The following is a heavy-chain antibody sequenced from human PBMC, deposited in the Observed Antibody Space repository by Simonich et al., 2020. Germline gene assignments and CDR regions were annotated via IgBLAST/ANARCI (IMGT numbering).Heavy chain of an antibody. D-gene: IGHD2-2*01. CDR1: GGSFSGYY. V-gene: IGHV4-34*03. CDR2: INHSGST. CDR3: RGYCSNTSCYDY. J-gene: IGHJ4*02. Sequence: GAGLLKPSETLSLTCAVYGGSFSGYYWSWIRQPPGKGLEWIGEINHSGSTYYNPSLKSRVTISVDTSKNQFSLKLSSVTAADTAVYYCRGYCSNTSCYDYWGQGTLVTVSS.